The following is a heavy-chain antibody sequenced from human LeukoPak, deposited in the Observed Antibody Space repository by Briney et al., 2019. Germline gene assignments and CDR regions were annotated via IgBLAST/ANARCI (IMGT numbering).Heavy chain of an antibody. D-gene: IGHD6-6*01. Sequence: SVKVSCKASGGTLSSYAISWVRQAPGQGLEWMGGIIPIFGTANYAQKFQGRVTITTDESTSTAYMELSSLRSEDTAVYYCARDRPPRIAARLHYYYYYMDVWGKGTTVTVSS. CDR2: IIPIFGTA. CDR1: GGTLSSYA. J-gene: IGHJ6*03. CDR3: ARDRPPRIAARLHYYYYYMDV. V-gene: IGHV1-69*05.